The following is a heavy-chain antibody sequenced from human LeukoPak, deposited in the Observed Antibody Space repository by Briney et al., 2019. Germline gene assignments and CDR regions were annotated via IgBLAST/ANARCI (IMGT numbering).Heavy chain of an antibody. J-gene: IGHJ4*02. CDR2: ISSSSSYI. Sequence: GGSLRLSCAASGFTFSSYSMNWVRQAPGKGLEWVSSISSSSSYIYYADSVKGRFTISRDNAKNSLYLQMNSLRAEDTAVYYCARDSTYYYDSSGYPPDYWGQGTLVAVSS. V-gene: IGHV3-21*01. CDR3: ARDSTYYYDSSGYPPDY. D-gene: IGHD3-22*01. CDR1: GFTFSSYS.